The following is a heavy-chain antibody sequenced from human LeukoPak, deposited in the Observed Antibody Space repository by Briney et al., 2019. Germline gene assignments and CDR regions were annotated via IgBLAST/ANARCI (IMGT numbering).Heavy chain of an antibody. D-gene: IGHD1-26*01. CDR3: ARDWELSAVYYFDS. V-gene: IGHV3-30*04. Sequence: GGSLRLSCAASGFTFSIFPMHWVRQAPGKGLEWVALISSGSEKYYADSVKGRFTISRDNSKNMLYLQMNSLRADDTAVYYCARDWELSAVYYFDSWGQGTLVIVSS. CDR1: GFTFSIFP. CDR2: ISSGSEK. J-gene: IGHJ4*02.